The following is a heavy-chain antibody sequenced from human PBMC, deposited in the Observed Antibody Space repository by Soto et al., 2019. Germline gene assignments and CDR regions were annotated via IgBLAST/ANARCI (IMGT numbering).Heavy chain of an antibody. CDR1: GGSISSSSHY. CDR3: ARGDIVVVPAAHWFDY. V-gene: IGHV4-39*07. D-gene: IGHD2-2*01. J-gene: IGHJ4*02. CDR2: IYYSGST. Sequence: SETLSLTCTVSGGSISSSSHYWGWVRQPPGKGLEWIGSIYYSGSTYYNPSLKSRITISVDTSKNQFSLKLSSVTAADTAVYYCARGDIVVVPAAHWFDYWGQGTLVTVSS.